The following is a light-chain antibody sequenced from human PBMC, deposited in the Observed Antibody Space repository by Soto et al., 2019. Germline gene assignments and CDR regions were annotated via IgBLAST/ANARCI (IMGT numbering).Light chain of an antibody. CDR2: GAS. CDR1: QDIGNR. V-gene: IGKV1-17*01. CDR3: LHHHTYPWT. Sequence: DIQMTQSPSSLSASEGDRVTITCRASQDIGNRLVWYQQEPGKAPKRLIYGASSLQSGVPSRFSGSGSGTEFTLTISSLQPEDFATYYCLHHHTYPWTFGQGTKVDIK. J-gene: IGKJ1*01.